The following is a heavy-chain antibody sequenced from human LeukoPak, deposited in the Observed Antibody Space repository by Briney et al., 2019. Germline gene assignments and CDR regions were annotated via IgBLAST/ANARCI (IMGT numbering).Heavy chain of an antibody. V-gene: IGHV3-20*04. CDR3: ARADCSGGSCYSGWYFDL. J-gene: IGHJ2*01. Sequence: GGSLRLSCAASGFTFYDYGLSWVRQAPGKGLKWVSGINWNGGSTGYADSVRGRFTISRDNAENSLFLQMNSLRAEDTAFYYCARADCSGGSCYSGWYFDLWGRGTLVTVSS. D-gene: IGHD2-15*01. CDR2: INWNGGST. CDR1: GFTFYDYG.